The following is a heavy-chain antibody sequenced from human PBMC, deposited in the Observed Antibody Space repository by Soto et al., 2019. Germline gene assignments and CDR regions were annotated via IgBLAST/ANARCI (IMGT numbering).Heavy chain of an antibody. D-gene: IGHD2-21*02. CDR2: IWYDGSNK. V-gene: IGHV3-30*02. Sequence: GGSLRLSCAASGFTFSSSGMHWVRQTPGKGLEWVAIIWYDGSNKYYADSVKGRFTISRDNAKNSLYLQMNSLRSEDTAVYYCARSIVVVTALDYWGQGTLVTVSS. CDR1: GFTFSSSG. J-gene: IGHJ4*02. CDR3: ARSIVVVTALDY.